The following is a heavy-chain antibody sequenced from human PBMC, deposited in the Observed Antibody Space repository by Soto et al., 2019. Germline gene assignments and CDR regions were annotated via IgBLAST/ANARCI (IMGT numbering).Heavy chain of an antibody. Sequence: ASVKVSCKASGYTFTGYYMHWVRQAPGQGLEWMGWINPNSGGTNYAQKFQGWVTMTRDTSISTAYMELSRLRSDDTAVYYCVWSRSAYYFDYWGQGTLVTVSS. CDR2: INPNSGGT. CDR3: VWSRSAYYFDY. V-gene: IGHV1-2*04. J-gene: IGHJ4*02. CDR1: GYTFTGYY. D-gene: IGHD2-8*02.